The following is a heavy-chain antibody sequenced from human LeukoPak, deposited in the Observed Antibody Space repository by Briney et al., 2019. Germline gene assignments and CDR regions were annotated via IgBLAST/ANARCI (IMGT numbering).Heavy chain of an antibody. CDR2: ISYDGSNK. Sequence: GGSLRLSCAASGFTFSSYAMHWVRQAPGKGLEWVAVISYDGSNKYYADSVEGRFTISRDNSKHTLYLQMNSLRAQDTAVYYCDAAAGTYHSGMAVWGQGTTATVSS. CDR3: DAAAGTYHSGMAV. V-gene: IGHV3-30-3*01. J-gene: IGHJ6*02. D-gene: IGHD6-13*01. CDR1: GFTFSSYA.